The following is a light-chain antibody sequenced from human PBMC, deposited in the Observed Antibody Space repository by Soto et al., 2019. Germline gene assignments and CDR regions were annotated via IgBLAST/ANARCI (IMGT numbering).Light chain of an antibody. Sequence: QSALTQPASVSGSPGQSITISCTGTSSDVGGYTYVSWYQQHPGKAPKFMIYDVSNRTSGVSNRFSGSKSGNTAYLTISGLQAEDEADHYCSSYTSSSTLVFGGGTQLTFL. J-gene: IGLJ2*01. V-gene: IGLV2-14*01. CDR1: SSDVGGYTY. CDR2: DVS. CDR3: SSYTSSSTLV.